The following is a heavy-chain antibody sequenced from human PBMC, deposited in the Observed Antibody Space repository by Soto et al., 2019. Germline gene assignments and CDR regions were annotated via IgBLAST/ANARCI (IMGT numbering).Heavy chain of an antibody. CDR2: IIPVLGMA. J-gene: IGHJ6*03. V-gene: IGHV1-69*08. D-gene: IGHD5-12*01. CDR3: AREVGGYDYVSYYYYMDV. Sequence: QVQLVQSGAEMKKPGSSVKVSCQASGDIFDSLTINWVRQAPGQGLEWMGRIIPVLGMANYAQKFQGRVTIIADKTTSTVYMELSSLTSEDTAVYYCAREVGGYDYVSYYYYMDVWGEGTTVTVSS. CDR1: GDIFDSLT.